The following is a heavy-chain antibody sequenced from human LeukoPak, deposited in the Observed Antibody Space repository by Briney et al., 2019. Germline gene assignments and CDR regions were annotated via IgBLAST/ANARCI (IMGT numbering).Heavy chain of an antibody. CDR3: ARDYYDNSGYSPFAF. Sequence: GGSLRLSCEASGFTFSAYAMTWVRQAPGQGLEWVSSIGSDNKPHYSESVKGRFAISRDNSKSMLFLQLNSLRAEDTAVYYCARDYYDNSGYSPFAFWGQGTLVTVSS. J-gene: IGHJ4*02. V-gene: IGHV3-69-1*01. D-gene: IGHD3-22*01. CDR2: IGSDNKP. CDR1: GFTFSAYA.